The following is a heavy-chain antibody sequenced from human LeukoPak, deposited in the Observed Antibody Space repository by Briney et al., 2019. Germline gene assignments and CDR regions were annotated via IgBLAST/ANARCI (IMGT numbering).Heavy chain of an antibody. CDR2: IYYSGST. CDR1: GGSISSYY. V-gene: IGHV4-59*01. D-gene: IGHD4-23*01. Sequence: SETLSLTCTASGGSISSYYWSWIRQPPGKGLEWIGYIYYSGSTNYNPSLKSRVTISVDTSKNQFSLKLNSVTAADTAVYYCARDAGGNLNYWGQGTLVTVSS. CDR3: ARDAGGNLNY. J-gene: IGHJ4*02.